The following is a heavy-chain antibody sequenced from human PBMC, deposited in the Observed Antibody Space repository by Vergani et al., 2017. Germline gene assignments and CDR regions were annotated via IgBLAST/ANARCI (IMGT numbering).Heavy chain of an antibody. D-gene: IGHD5-12*01. CDR2: IYSGGST. V-gene: IGHV3-53*04. Sequence: EVQLVESGGGLVQPGGSLRLSCAASGFTVSSNYMSWVRQAPGKGLEWVSVIYSGGSTYYADSVKGRFTISRHNSKNTLYLQMNSLRAEDTAVYYCARDGYSGADAFDIWGQGTMVTVSS. J-gene: IGHJ3*02. CDR1: GFTVSSNY. CDR3: ARDGYSGADAFDI.